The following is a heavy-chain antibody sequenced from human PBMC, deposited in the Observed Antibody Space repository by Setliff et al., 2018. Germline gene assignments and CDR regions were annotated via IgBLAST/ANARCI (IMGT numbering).Heavy chain of an antibody. Sequence: GASVKVSCKASGYTFTSYDINWVRQATGQGPEWMGWMNPNSGNTGYAQKFQGRVTMTRNTSISTAYMELSSLRSEDTAVYYCARAELLWFGGFDPWGQGTLVTVSS. CDR1: GYTFTSYD. CDR2: MNPNSGNT. D-gene: IGHD3-10*01. V-gene: IGHV1-8*02. J-gene: IGHJ5*02. CDR3: ARAELLWFGGFDP.